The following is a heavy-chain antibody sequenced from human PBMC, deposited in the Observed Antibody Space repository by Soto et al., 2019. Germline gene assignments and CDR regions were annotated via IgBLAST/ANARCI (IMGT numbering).Heavy chain of an antibody. CDR1: GFTYSSHV. J-gene: IGHJ3*02. CDR3: ARDGQYRTDGFDI. V-gene: IGHV3-23*01. D-gene: IGHD5-12*01. Sequence: EAQLLESGGALIQPGGSLRLSCAASGFTYSSHVMSWVRKAPGKGLEWIAGLSRGGGSTYYADSVKGRFTISRDNSKNTLDLIMNSLRVEDTARYYCARDGQYRTDGFDIWGQGTMVTVSS. CDR2: LSRGGGST.